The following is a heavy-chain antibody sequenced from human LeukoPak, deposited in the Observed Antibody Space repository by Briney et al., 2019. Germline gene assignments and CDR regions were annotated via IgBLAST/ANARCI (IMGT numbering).Heavy chain of an antibody. J-gene: IGHJ5*02. D-gene: IGHD6-13*01. CDR1: GGSISTYY. CDR3: ARALRQQLVTGWFDP. V-gene: IGHV4-59*01. CDR2: IYNSGST. Sequence: PSGTLSLTCTVSGGSISTYYWSWIRQPPGKGLEWIGYIYNSGSTNYNPSLKSRVTISVDTSKNQFSLKLSSVTAADTAVYYCARALRQQLVTGWFDPWGQGTLVTVSS.